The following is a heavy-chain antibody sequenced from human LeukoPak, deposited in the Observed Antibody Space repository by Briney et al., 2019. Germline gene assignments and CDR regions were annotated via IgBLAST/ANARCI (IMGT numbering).Heavy chain of an antibody. CDR2: ISGSGGST. CDR3: AKAHSGSWYWEGHYFDY. Sequence: GGSLRLSCAAPGFTFSSYAMSWVRQAPGKGLEWVSAISGSGGSTYYADSVKGRFTISRDNSKNTLYMQMNSLRAEDTAVYYCAKAHSGSWYWEGHYFDYWGQGTLVTVSS. V-gene: IGHV3-23*01. CDR1: GFTFSSYA. J-gene: IGHJ4*02. D-gene: IGHD6-13*01.